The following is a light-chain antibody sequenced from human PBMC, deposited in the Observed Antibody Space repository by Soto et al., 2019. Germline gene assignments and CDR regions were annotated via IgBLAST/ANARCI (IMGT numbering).Light chain of an antibody. J-gene: IGKJ3*01. CDR1: QSVGSN. V-gene: IGKV3-15*01. CDR3: QHYNSWPT. CDR2: GAS. Sequence: EIVMTQSPATLSVSPGEGATLSCWASQSVGSNLAWYQQKPGQAPRLLIYGASTRATGVSARFSGSGSGTEFTLTISSLQSEDLALYYCQHYNSWPTFGPGTKVEIK.